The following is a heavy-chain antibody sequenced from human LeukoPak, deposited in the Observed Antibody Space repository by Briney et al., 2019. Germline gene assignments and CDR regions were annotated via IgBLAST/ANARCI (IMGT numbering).Heavy chain of an antibody. V-gene: IGHV4-39*01. D-gene: IGHD2-21*02. CDR1: GGSISSRSYY. CDR2: IYYSGST. Sequence: SETLSLTCTVSGGSISSRSYYWGWIRPPPGKGLGWIGTIYYSGSTYYNPSLRSRVTMSVDTSKNQFSLKLTSVTAADTALYYCARRKDCGGDCYIFDIWGQGTMVTVSS. CDR3: ARRKDCGGDCYIFDI. J-gene: IGHJ3*02.